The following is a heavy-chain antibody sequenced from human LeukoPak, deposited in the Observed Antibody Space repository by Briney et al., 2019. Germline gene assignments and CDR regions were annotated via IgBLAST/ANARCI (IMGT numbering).Heavy chain of an antibody. J-gene: IGHJ5*02. CDR2: VNPNTGGT. CDR3: TRGTPWFDP. CDR1: GYSFTAYY. V-gene: IGHV1-2*02. D-gene: IGHD4-23*01. Sequence: ASVKVSCRASGYSFTAYYIYWIRHSPAEGFEWMGWVNPNTGGTNYARKFHGRVIMTRDTSIDTAYMELSSVTSADTAVYYCTRGTPWFDPWGQGTLVTVSS.